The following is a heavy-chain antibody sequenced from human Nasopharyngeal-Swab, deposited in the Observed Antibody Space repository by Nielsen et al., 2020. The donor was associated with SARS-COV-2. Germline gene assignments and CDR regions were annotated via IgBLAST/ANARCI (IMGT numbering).Heavy chain of an antibody. V-gene: IGHV3-23*01. CDR2: ISGSGGST. CDR1: GFTFSSYA. CDR3: AKDPFTMIVGGDY. D-gene: IGHD3-22*01. J-gene: IGHJ4*02. Sequence: GGSLRLSCAASGFTFSSYALRWVRQAPGKGLEWVSAISGSGGSTYYADSVKGRFTISIDNSRNTLYLQMNSLRAEDTAVYYCAKDPFTMIVGGDYWGQGTLVTVSS.